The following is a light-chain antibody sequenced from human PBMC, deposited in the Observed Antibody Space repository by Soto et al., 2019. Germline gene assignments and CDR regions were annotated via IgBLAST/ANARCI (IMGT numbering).Light chain of an antibody. V-gene: IGKV1-5*01. CDR3: LQYNSYSGT. CDR2: DAS. CDR1: QSISSW. J-gene: IGKJ1*01. Sequence: DIQMTQSPSTLSASVGDRVTITCRASQSISSWLAWYQQKPGKAPKLLIYDASSLESGVPSRFSGSGSGTEFTFTISSLQPDDFATYYCLQYNSYSGTFGQGTKVEIK.